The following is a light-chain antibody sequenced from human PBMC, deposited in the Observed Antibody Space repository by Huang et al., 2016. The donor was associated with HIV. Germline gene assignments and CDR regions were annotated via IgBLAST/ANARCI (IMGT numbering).Light chain of an antibody. CDR1: AGVSNN. CDR3: QQYINWPPWT. Sequence: IVMTQSPATLSVSPGERATLSCRASAGVSNNVAWYQQRPGQTPRLLIHGASTRHTGIPAKFSGRWSGTEFTLPITSLQPEDSAVYYCQQYINWPPWTFGPGTQVEI. CDR2: GAS. V-gene: IGKV3D-15*01. J-gene: IGKJ1*01.